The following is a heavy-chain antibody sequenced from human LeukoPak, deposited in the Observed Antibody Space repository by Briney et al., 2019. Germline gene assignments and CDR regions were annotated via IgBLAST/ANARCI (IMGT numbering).Heavy chain of an antibody. J-gene: IGHJ6*04. CDR3: ARGLKNVFFSYFLDV. Sequence: ASVKVSCKTSGYTFTGYFIHWVRQVPGQGLEWMGWLNPDSGSTKSAEKFRGRVTMTRDTSVSTAYMDLTSLKSDDAGLYYCARGLKNVFFSYFLDVWGKGTTVTVSS. V-gene: IGHV1-2*02. CDR2: LNPDSGST. D-gene: IGHD2/OR15-2a*01. CDR1: GYTFTGYF.